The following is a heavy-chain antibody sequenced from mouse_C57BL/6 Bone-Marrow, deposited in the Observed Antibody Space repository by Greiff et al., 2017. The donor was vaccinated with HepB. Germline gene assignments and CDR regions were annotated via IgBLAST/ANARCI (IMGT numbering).Heavy chain of an antibody. CDR1: GFSFNTYA. Sequence: EVQLVESGGGLVQPKGSLKLSCAASGFSFNTYAMNWVRQAPGKGLEWVARIRSKSNNYATYYADSVKDRFTISRDDSESMLYLQMNNLKTEDTAMYYCVRQPLRHYYAMDYWGQGTSVTVSS. J-gene: IGHJ4*01. CDR3: VRQPLRHYYAMDY. D-gene: IGHD1-1*01. CDR2: IRSKSNNYAT. V-gene: IGHV10-1*01.